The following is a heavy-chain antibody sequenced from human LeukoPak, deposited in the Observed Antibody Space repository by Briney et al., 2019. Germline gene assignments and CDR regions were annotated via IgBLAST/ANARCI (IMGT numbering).Heavy chain of an antibody. D-gene: IGHD1-26*01. CDR3: ARGRGGSYHY. Sequence: GGSLRLSCAASGFGFSSYAISWVRQAPGKGPEWVSAISNSGRTYYTDSVKGRFTISRDNSKNTVHLQMNSLRVEDTAVYYCARGRGGSYHYWGQGTPVPVSS. J-gene: IGHJ4*02. CDR2: ISNSGRT. CDR1: GFGFSSYA. V-gene: IGHV3-23*01.